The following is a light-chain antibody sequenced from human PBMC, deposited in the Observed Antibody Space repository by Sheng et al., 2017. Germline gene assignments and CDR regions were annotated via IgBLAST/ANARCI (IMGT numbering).Light chain of an antibody. V-gene: IGKV3-20*01. CDR2: GAS. CDR1: QSISNSY. CDR3: QQYDNEIT. J-gene: IGKJ5*01. Sequence: EIVLTQSPGTLALSPGERATLSCRASQSISNSYLTWYQQKPGQAPRLLIYGASTRATGIPDRFSGSGSGTDFTLTISRLEPEDFAVYYCQQYDNEITFGQGTRLEIK.